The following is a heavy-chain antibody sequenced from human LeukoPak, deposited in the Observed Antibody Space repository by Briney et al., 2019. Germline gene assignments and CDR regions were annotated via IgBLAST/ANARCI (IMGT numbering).Heavy chain of an antibody. V-gene: IGHV3-23*01. Sequence: QAGGSLRLSCAASGFTFSSYGMSWVRQAPGKGLEWVSAISGSGGSTYYADSVKGRFTISRDNSKNTLYLQMNSLRAEDTAVYYCATQNNYVWGSYRSEYFDYWGQGTLVTVSS. CDR3: ATQNNYVWGSYRSEYFDY. J-gene: IGHJ4*02. D-gene: IGHD3-16*02. CDR2: ISGSGGST. CDR1: GFTFSSYG.